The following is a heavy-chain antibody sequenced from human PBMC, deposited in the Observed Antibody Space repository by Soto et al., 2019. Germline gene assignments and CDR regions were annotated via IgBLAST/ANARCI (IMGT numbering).Heavy chain of an antibody. CDR3: ARDKITGRFDY. J-gene: IGHJ4*02. V-gene: IGHV4-34*01. CDR2: INHSGST. CDR1: GGSFSGYY. Sequence: QVQLQQWGAGLLKPSETLSLTCAVYGGSFSGYYWTWIRQPPGTGLEWIGEINHSGSTNYNPSLKSGVTISVDTSKSQFSLKLTSVTAADTAVNYCARDKITGRFDYWGQGTLVTVSS. D-gene: IGHD2-8*02.